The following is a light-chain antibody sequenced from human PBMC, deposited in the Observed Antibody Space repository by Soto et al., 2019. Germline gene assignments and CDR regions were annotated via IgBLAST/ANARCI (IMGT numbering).Light chain of an antibody. CDR1: QSVSSN. V-gene: IGKV3-15*01. CDR2: GAS. Sequence: EIVMTQSPATLSVSPGERATLSCRASQSVSSNLAWYQQKPGQAPRLLIYGASTRATGIPGRFSGSGSGIEFTLTISSLQSEDFAVYYCQQYNNWPPYTFGQGTKLEIK. CDR3: QQYNNWPPYT. J-gene: IGKJ2*01.